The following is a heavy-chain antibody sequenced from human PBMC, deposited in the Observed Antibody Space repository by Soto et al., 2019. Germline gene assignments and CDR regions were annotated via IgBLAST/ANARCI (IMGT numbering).Heavy chain of an antibody. CDR3: AKSPGHSYFYYFDN. V-gene: IGHV3-23*01. CDR1: GFTFRNYA. Sequence: GGSLRLSCSASGFTFRNYAMTWVRQAPGKGLEWVSAISGHDGTTDYADSVKGRFTISRDNSKETLFLQMNSLRAEDTAMYYCAKSPGHSYFYYFDNWGQGTLVTVSS. J-gene: IGHJ4*02. CDR2: ISGHDGTT. D-gene: IGHD3-10*01.